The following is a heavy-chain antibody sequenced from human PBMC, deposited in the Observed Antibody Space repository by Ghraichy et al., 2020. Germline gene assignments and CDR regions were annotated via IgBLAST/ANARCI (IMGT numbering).Heavy chain of an antibody. CDR1: GFNFTASW. J-gene: IGHJ4*02. CDR2: IKPDGSEN. CDR3: ARDRAYKCFDY. V-gene: IGHV3-7*03. D-gene: IGHD5-24*01. Sequence: GGSLRLSCAASGFNFTASWMNWVRQAPGKGLEWVAGIKPDGSENYHVDSVKGRFTISRDNAKNSLYLQMNSLRVEDTAVYYCARDRAYKCFDYWGQGILVSVSS.